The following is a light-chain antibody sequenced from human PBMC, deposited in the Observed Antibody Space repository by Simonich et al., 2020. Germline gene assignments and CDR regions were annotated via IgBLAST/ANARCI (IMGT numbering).Light chain of an antibody. CDR2: WAY. V-gene: IGKV4-1*01. CDR3: QQYYSTPPIT. J-gene: IGKJ3*01. CDR1: QSVLYSSNNKNY. Sequence: DIVMTQSPDSLAVSLGERATIHCKSSQSVLYSSNNKNYLACYQQKPGQPPKLLIYWAYTRESGVPDRFSGSGSGTDFTLTISSLQAEDVAVYYCQQYYSTPPITFGPGTKVDIK.